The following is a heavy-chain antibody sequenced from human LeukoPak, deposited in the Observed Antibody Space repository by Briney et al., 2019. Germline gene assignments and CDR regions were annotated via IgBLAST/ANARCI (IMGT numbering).Heavy chain of an antibody. CDR2: IYPGDSDT. D-gene: IGHD6-19*01. CDR3: ARGDNSGWYFFDY. V-gene: IGHV5-51*01. Sequence: GESLKISCKASGYTFTDHWIGWVRQMPGKGLEWMGIIYPGDSDTRYSPSFQGQVTISGDKSISTAYLQWRNLQAPDTAMYYCARGDNSGWYFFDYWGQGTLVTVSS. CDR1: GYTFTDHW. J-gene: IGHJ4*02.